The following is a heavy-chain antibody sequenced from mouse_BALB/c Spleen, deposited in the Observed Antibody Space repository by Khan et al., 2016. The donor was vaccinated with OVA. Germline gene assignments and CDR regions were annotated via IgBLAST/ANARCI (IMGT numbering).Heavy chain of an antibody. Sequence: QVQLQQSGAELARPGASVTMSCKASGYTFTSYTIHWIKKRPGQGLEWIGYINPSNGYTNYNQKFKEKATLTTDKSYTTAYLQLSSLTSDDSAVYTCVRDGSYHRNDGWFAYWGQGTLVTVSA. V-gene: IGHV1-4*01. J-gene: IGHJ3*01. D-gene: IGHD2-14*01. CDR3: VRDGSYHRNDGWFAY. CDR1: GYTFTSYT. CDR2: INPSNGYT.